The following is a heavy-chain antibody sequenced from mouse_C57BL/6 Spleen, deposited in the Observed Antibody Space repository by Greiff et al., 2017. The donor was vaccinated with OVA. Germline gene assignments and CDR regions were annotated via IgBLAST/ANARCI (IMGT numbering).Heavy chain of an antibody. CDR3: ARRPKTTAVGGYVDV. Sequence: EVKLMESGGGLVKPGGSLKLSCAASGFTFSSYTMSWVRQTPEKRLEWVATISGGGGNTYYPDSVKGRFTISRDNAKNTLYLQMSSLRSEDTALYYCARRPKTTAVGGYVDVWGTGTTVTVSS. D-gene: IGHD1-1*01. V-gene: IGHV5-9*01. J-gene: IGHJ1*03. CDR1: GFTFSSYT. CDR2: ISGGGGNT.